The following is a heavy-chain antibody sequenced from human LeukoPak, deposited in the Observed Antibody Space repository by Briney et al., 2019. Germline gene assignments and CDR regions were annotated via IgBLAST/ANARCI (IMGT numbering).Heavy chain of an antibody. V-gene: IGHV3-7*04. Sequence: PGGSLRLSCAASGFTFSIYWMTWVRQAPGKGLEWVANIKEDGSEKSYVASVKGRFTISRDNAKNSLYLQINSLRAEDTAVYYCARVLWFGEYTLPQDAFDIWGQGTMVTVSS. D-gene: IGHD3-10*01. CDR3: ARVLWFGEYTLPQDAFDI. CDR1: GFTFSIYW. J-gene: IGHJ3*02. CDR2: IKEDGSEK.